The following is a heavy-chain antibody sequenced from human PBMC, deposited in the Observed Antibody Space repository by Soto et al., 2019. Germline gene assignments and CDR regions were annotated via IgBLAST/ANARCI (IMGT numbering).Heavy chain of an antibody. CDR2: IYYSGST. D-gene: IGHD3-22*01. CDR3: ASARYYDSVNDAFDI. CDR1: GGSISSGDYY. J-gene: IGHJ3*02. Sequence: NPSESLSLTCTVSGGSISSGDYYWSWIRQPPGKGLEWIGYIYYSGSTYYNPSLKSRVTISVDTSKNQFSLKLSSVTAADTAVYYCASARYYDSVNDAFDIWGQGTMVTVSS. V-gene: IGHV4-30-4*01.